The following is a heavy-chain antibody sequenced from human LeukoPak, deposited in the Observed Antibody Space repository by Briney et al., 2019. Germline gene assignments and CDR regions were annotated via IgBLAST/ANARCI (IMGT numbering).Heavy chain of an antibody. J-gene: IGHJ4*02. CDR2: ISGSGGST. CDR3: AREPFGELSTNPDY. Sequence: PGGSLRLSCAASGFTFSSYAMSWVRQAPGKGLEWVSAISGSGGSTYYADSVKGRFTISRDNSKNTLYLQMNSLRSDDTAVYYCAREPFGELSTNPDYWGQGTLVTVSS. CDR1: GFTFSSYA. V-gene: IGHV3-23*01. D-gene: IGHD3-10*01.